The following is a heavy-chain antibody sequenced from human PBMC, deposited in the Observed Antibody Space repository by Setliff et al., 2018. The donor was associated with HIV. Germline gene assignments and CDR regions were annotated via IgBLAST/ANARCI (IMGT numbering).Heavy chain of an antibody. Sequence: PSETLSLTCTVSGAPLSSYYLNWIRQPPGKGLEWIGYIFYSGTTNYNPSLKSRVTMSVDTSKNQFSLRLSSVTAADTAVYYCVREYYYGSGSSFDPWGQGTLVTVSS. CDR3: VREYYYGSGSSFDP. J-gene: IGHJ5*02. D-gene: IGHD3-10*01. CDR2: IFYSGTT. CDR1: GAPLSSYY. V-gene: IGHV4-59*12.